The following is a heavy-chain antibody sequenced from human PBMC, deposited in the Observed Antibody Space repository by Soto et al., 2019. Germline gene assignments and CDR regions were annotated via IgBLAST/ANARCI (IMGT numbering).Heavy chain of an antibody. CDR1: GFRFSIYS. CDR2: ITSDTKTI. Sequence: EVQLVESGGNLVQPGGSLRLSCAASGFRFSIYSMNWVRQAQGKGLEWSAYITSDTKTIKYADSVKGRFTISRDNGKNSVYLQMNSLRDEDTAVYYCARSVEVHFDYWGQGTVVTVSA. CDR3: ARSVEVHFDY. J-gene: IGHJ4*02. V-gene: IGHV3-48*02. D-gene: IGHD6-19*01.